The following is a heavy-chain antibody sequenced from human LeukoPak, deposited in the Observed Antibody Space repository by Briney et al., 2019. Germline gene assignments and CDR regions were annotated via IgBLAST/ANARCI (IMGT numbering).Heavy chain of an antibody. J-gene: IGHJ3*02. Sequence: ASVKVSCTASGYTFTSYGISWVRQAPGQGLEWMGWISAYNGNTNYAQKLQGRVTMTTDTSTSTAYMELRSLRSDDTAVYYCARVDSGSYRHDAFDIWGHGTMVTVSS. CDR3: ARVDSGSYRHDAFDI. V-gene: IGHV1-18*01. D-gene: IGHD1-26*01. CDR2: ISAYNGNT. CDR1: GYTFTSYG.